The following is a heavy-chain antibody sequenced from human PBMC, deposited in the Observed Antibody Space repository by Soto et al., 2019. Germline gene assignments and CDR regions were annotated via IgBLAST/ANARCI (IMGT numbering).Heavy chain of an antibody. V-gene: IGHV3-9*01. CDR2: LSWNSNII. J-gene: IGHJ4*02. CDR1: GFTFDDYA. CDR3: AKGGPDGFCSGGRCYFDY. D-gene: IGHD2-15*01. Sequence: EVQLVESGGVLVQPGRSLRLSCAASGFTFDDYAMHWVRRVPGKGLEWVSSLSWNSNIIGYADSVKGRFTISRDNAKNSLYLQMNSLRPEDTALYYCAKGGPDGFCSGGRCYFDYWGQGTLVTVSS.